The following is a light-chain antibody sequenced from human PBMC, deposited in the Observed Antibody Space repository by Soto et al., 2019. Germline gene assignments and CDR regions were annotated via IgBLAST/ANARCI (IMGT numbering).Light chain of an antibody. CDR1: QTISIY. Sequence: DIQMTQSPSSLSASVGDRVTITCRANQTISIYLHWYQQKPGKAPELLISAASNLQSGVPSRFSGSGSGTDFTLTISSLQPEDFATYYCQQSYSTPLTFGGGTKVDIK. CDR3: QQSYSTPLT. CDR2: AAS. V-gene: IGKV1-39*01. J-gene: IGKJ4*01.